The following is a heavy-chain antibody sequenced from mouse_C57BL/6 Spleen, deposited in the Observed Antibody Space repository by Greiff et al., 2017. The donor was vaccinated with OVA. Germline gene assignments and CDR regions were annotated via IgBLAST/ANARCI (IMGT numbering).Heavy chain of an antibody. V-gene: IGHV1-55*01. CDR2: IYPGSGST. J-gene: IGHJ3*01. Sequence: QVQLQQPGAELVKPGASVKMSCKASGYTFTSYWITWMKQRPGQGLEWIGDIYPGSGSTNYNEKFKSKATLTVDTSSSTAYMQLSSLTSEDSAVYYCARNPSQYYGSSPFAYWGQGTLVTVSA. CDR3: ARNPSQYYGSSPFAY. CDR1: GYTFTSYW. D-gene: IGHD1-1*01.